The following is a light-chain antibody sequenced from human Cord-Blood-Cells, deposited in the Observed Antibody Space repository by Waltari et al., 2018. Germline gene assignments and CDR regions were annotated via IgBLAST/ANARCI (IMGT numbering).Light chain of an antibody. J-gene: IGLJ3*02. CDR2: DVS. CDR3: SSYTSSSAWV. V-gene: IGLV2-14*01. CDR1: SSDVGGYNY. Sequence: QSALTQPASVSGSPGQSITISCTGTSSDVGGYNYVSWYQQHPGKAPKLMIYDVSNRPSGVSNRFPGSKSGNTASLTISGLQAKDEADYYCSSYTSSSAWVFGGGTKLTVL.